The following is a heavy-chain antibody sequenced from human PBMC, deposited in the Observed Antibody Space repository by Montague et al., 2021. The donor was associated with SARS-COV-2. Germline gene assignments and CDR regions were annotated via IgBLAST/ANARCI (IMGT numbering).Heavy chain of an antibody. CDR1: GGSISSGSYY. V-gene: IGHV4-61*02. D-gene: IGHD5-12*01. CDR3: ARDRPPVATTFYYYYYGMDV. Sequence: TLSLTCTVSGGSISSGSYYWSWIRQPAGKGLEWIGRIYTSGSTNYNPSLKSRVTISVDTSKNHLSLKLSSVTAADTAVYYCARDRPPVATTFYYYYYGMDVWGQGTPVTVSS. J-gene: IGHJ6*02. CDR2: IYTSGST.